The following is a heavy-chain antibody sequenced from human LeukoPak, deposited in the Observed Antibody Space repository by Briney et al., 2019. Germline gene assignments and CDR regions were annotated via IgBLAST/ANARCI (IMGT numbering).Heavy chain of an antibody. CDR2: ISWDGGST. D-gene: IGHD1-26*01. J-gene: IGHJ3*01. V-gene: IGHV3-43D*03. CDR1: GFTFDDYA. Sequence: GGSLRLSCAASGFTFDDYAMHWVRQAPGKGLEWVSLISWDGGSTYYADSVKGRFTISRDNSKNTLYLQMNSLRAEDTAVYYCASWEGPTTLWGQGTMVTVSS. CDR3: ASWEGPTTL.